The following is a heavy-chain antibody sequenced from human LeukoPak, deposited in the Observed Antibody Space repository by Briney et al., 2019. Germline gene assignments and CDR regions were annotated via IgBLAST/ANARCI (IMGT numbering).Heavy chain of an antibody. CDR2: TYQRSKWYN. Sequence: SQTLSLTCAISGDGVSINSAAWNWIRQSPSRGPEWLGRTYQRSKWYNDYAVSVKSRITINPDISKNQFSLQLNSVTPEDTAVYYCARSPSPYSSGWYFDYWGQGTLVTVSS. D-gene: IGHD6-19*01. CDR3: ARSPSPYSSGWYFDY. V-gene: IGHV6-1*01. CDR1: GDGVSINSAA. J-gene: IGHJ4*02.